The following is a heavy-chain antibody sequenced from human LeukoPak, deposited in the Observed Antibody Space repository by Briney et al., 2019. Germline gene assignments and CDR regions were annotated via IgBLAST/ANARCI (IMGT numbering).Heavy chain of an antibody. CDR2: INPNSGGT. Sequence: GASVKVSCKASGYTFTGYYMHWVRQAPGQGLEWMGWINPNSGGTNYAQKFQGRVTMTRDTSISTAYMELSRLRSDDTAVYYCATSPQLPSITMVRGVITTDYYYMDVWGKGTTVTVSS. D-gene: IGHD3-10*01. CDR3: ATSPQLPSITMVRGVITTDYYYMDV. V-gene: IGHV1-2*02. CDR1: GYTFTGYY. J-gene: IGHJ6*03.